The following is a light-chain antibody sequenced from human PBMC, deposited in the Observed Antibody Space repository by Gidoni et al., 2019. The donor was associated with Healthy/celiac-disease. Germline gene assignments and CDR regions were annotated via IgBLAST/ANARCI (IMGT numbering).Light chain of an antibody. Sequence: DIQMTQSPSSLSASVGDRVTITCQASQDISNYLNWYQQKPGKAPKLLSYDASNLETGVPSMFSGSGSGTDFTSTISSLQPEDIATYYCQQYDNLPTFXXXTRLEIK. CDR2: DAS. CDR1: QDISNY. CDR3: QQYDNLPT. V-gene: IGKV1-33*01. J-gene: IGKJ5*01.